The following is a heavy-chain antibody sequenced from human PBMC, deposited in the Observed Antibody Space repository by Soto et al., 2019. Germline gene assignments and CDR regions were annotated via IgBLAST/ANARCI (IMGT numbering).Heavy chain of an antibody. CDR2: IYATGTT. CDR1: GASISGYY. V-gene: IGHV4-4*07. Sequence: SETLSLTCTVSGASISGYYWSWIRKSAGKGLEWIGRIYATGTTDYNPSLKSRVMMSVDTSKKQFSRRLRSVTAADTAVYYCVRDGTKTLRDWFDPWGQGTIVTVSS. J-gene: IGHJ5*01. D-gene: IGHD1-1*01. CDR3: VRDGTKTLRDWFDP.